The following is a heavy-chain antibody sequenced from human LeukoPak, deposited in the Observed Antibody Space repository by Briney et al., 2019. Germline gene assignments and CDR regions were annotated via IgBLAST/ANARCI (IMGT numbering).Heavy chain of an antibody. Sequence: GGSLRLSCAASGFTFSSYAMSWVRRAPGKGLEWVSAISSNGGGTFYADSVKGQFTISRDNSQNTLYLQMNSLRAEDTAIYYCAKHYGSGTYYNYLDYWGQGTLVSVSS. V-gene: IGHV3-23*01. J-gene: IGHJ4*02. D-gene: IGHD3-10*01. CDR2: ISSNGGGT. CDR1: GFTFSSYA. CDR3: AKHYGSGTYYNYLDY.